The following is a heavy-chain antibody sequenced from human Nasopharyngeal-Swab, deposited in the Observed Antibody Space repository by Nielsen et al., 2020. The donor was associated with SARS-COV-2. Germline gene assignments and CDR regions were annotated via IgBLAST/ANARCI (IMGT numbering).Heavy chain of an antibody. V-gene: IGHV1-46*01. Sequence: WVRQAPGQGLEWMGLINPGGGGTSYAQKFQGRVTMTRDTSTSTVYMELSSLTSEDTAVYYCARDLKVAAGSQFDYWGQGTLVTVSS. D-gene: IGHD6-13*01. CDR2: INPGGGGT. J-gene: IGHJ4*02. CDR3: ARDLKVAAGSQFDY.